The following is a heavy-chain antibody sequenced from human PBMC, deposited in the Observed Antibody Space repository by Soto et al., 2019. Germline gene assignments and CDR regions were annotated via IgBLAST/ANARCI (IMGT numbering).Heavy chain of an antibody. CDR2: IYYSGNT. D-gene: IGHD5-18*01. CDR1: SGSISLYY. CDR3: ARSSGYSYGFDY. Sequence: PSETLSLTCTVSSGSISLYYWTWIRQPPGKGLEWIGYIYYSGNTNYNPSLKSRVTISIDTSKNQFSLIVNSVTAADTAVYYCARSSGYSYGFDYWGQGTLVTVSS. J-gene: IGHJ4*02. V-gene: IGHV4-59*12.